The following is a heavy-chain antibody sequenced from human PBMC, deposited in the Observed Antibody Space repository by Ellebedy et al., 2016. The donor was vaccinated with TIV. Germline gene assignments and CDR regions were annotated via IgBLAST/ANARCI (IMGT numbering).Heavy chain of an antibody. D-gene: IGHD3-10*01. Sequence: MPSETLSLTCAVYGGSFSGYYWSWIRQPPGKGLEWIGEINHSGSTNYNPSLKSRVTISVDTSKNQFSLKLRSVTAADTAVYYWARGGSAYYNGSGSRIFGPWGQGTLVTVSS. V-gene: IGHV4-34*01. CDR3: ARGGSAYYNGSGSRIFGP. J-gene: IGHJ5*02. CDR2: INHSGST. CDR1: GGSFSGYY.